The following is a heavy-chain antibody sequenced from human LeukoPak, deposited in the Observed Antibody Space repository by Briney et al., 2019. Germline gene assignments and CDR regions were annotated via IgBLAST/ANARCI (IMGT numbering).Heavy chain of an antibody. CDR1: GFTFSDYY. CDR2: ISSSGSTT. CDR3: AKDGGEYYDILTGYYPRLYYMDV. D-gene: IGHD3-9*01. V-gene: IGHV3-11*01. Sequence: GGSLRLSCAASGFTFSDYYMSWLRQAPGKGLEWVACISSSGSTTYYADSVKGRFTISRDNSKNTLYLQMNSLRAEDTAVYYCAKDGGEYYDILTGYYPRLYYMDVWGKGTTVTISS. J-gene: IGHJ6*03.